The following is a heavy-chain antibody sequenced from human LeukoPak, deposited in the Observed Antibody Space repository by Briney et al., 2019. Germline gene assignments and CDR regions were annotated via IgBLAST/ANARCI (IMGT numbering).Heavy chain of an antibody. D-gene: IGHD3-22*01. CDR2: ISGSGGST. Sequence: GESLRLSCAASGFTFSSYAMSWVRQAPGKGLEWVSAISGSGGSTYYADSVKGRFTISRDNSKNTLYLQMNSLRAEDTAVYYCAKGGRIGSSGYYYVGYWGQGTLVTVSS. J-gene: IGHJ4*02. V-gene: IGHV3-23*01. CDR1: GFTFSSYA. CDR3: AKGGRIGSSGYYYVGY.